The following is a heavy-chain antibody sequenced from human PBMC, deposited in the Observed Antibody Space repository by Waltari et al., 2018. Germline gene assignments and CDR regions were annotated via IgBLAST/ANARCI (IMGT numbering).Heavy chain of an antibody. CDR3: ARDRRYYDSSGYYYYFDY. CDR2: IYYSGST. J-gene: IGHJ4*02. Sequence: QVQLQESGPGLVKPSQTLSLTCTVSGGSISSGGYYWSWIRQHPGKGLEWIGYIYYSGSTYYNPARKSRVTISVDTSKNQFSLKLSSVTAADTAVYYCARDRRYYDSSGYYYYFDYWGQGTLVTVSS. CDR1: GGSISSGGYY. D-gene: IGHD3-22*01. V-gene: IGHV4-31*03.